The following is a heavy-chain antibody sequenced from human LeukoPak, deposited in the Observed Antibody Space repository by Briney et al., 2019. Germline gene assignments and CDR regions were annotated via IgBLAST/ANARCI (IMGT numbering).Heavy chain of an antibody. Sequence: GGSLRLSCAASGFTFSSYAMSWVRQAPGKGLEWVSTISGSSGSTYYADSVKGRFTISRDNSKNTLFLQLNSLRAEDTAVYYCASILGSGSHNDYWGQGTLVTVSS. CDR2: ISGSSGST. D-gene: IGHD3-10*01. CDR1: GFTFSSYA. CDR3: ASILGSGSHNDY. J-gene: IGHJ4*02. V-gene: IGHV3-23*01.